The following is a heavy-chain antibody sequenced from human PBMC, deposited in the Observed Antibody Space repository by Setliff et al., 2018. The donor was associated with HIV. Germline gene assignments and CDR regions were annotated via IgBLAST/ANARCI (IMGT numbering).Heavy chain of an antibody. D-gene: IGHD6-13*01. J-gene: IGHJ4*02. CDR1: GGSFSDTA. CDR3: ARVKQQLAPFDC. CDR2: IIPIFATT. V-gene: IGHV1-69*13. Sequence: SVKVSCKASGGSFSDTAITWVRQAPGQGLEWMGGIIPIFATTIYAQKFQGRVTITADESTSTAYMELSSLRDEDTAVYYCARVKQQLAPFDCWGQGTLVTVSS.